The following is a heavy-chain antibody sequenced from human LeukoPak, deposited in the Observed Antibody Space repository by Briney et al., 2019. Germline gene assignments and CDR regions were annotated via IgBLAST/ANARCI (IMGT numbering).Heavy chain of an antibody. CDR1: GYTFSSYG. J-gene: IGHJ4*02. D-gene: IGHD3-10*01. V-gene: IGHV1-2*02. Sequence: ASVKVSCKASGYTFSSYGISWVRQAPGQGLEWMGWINPNSGGTNYARKFQGRVTMTRDTSISTAYMELSRLRSDDTAVYYCAREGGETVQFDYWGQGTLVTVSS. CDR3: AREGGETVQFDY. CDR2: INPNSGGT.